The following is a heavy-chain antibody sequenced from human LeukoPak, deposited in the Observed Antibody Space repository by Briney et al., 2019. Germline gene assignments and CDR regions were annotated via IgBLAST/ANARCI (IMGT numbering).Heavy chain of an antibody. V-gene: IGHV4-4*07. D-gene: IGHD2-2*02. J-gene: IGHJ5*02. CDR1: GASISGYY. Sequence: SQTTSLTCTVSGASISGYYWNWIRQPVGKGLEWIGCIYPTVTLNDNTSPRSRVTMSLDTCKNQFSLKLNSVAAADTAIYYCARGPHDCTSSRCYTFWFDPWGQGMLVTVSS. CDR3: ARGPHDCTSSRCYTFWFDP. CDR2: IYPTVTL.